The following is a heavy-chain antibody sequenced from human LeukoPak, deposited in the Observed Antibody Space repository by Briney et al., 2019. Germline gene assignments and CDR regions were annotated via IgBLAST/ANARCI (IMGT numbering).Heavy chain of an antibody. J-gene: IGHJ3*02. CDR3: ARLPAATDI. CDR1: GGSISSSTYY. V-gene: IGHV4-39*01. Sequence: PSETLSLTCTVSGGSISSSTYYWGWIRQPPGKGLEWIASIYYSGSTYYNPSFKSRVTISEDTSKNQFSLKVSSVTAADTAVYYCARLPAATDIWGQGTMVTVSS. CDR2: IYYSGST.